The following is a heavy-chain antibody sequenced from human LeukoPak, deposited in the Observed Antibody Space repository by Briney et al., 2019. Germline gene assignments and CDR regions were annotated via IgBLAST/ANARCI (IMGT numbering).Heavy chain of an antibody. CDR2: INHSGST. V-gene: IGHV4-34*01. J-gene: IGHJ4*02. Sequence: SETLSLTCAVYGGSFSGYYWSWIRQPPGKGLEWIGEINHSGSTNYNPSLKSRVTISVDTSKNQFPLKLSSVAAADTAVYYCARREYSSSPFDYWGQGTLVTVSS. CDR1: GGSFSGYY. D-gene: IGHD6-6*01. CDR3: ARREYSSSPFDY.